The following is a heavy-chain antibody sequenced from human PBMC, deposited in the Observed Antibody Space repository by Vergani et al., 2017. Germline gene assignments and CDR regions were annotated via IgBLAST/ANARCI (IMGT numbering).Heavy chain of an antibody. CDR3: ARDSSRFLEWLSPPDY. CDR1: GFTFSSYG. D-gene: IGHD3-3*01. Sequence: QVQLVESGGGVVQPGRSLRLSCAASGFTFSSYGMHWVRQAPGKGLEWVAVIWYDGSNKYYADSVKGRFTISRDNSKNTLYLQMNSLRAEDTAVYYCARDSSRFLEWLSPPDYWGQGTLVTVSS. V-gene: IGHV3-33*08. J-gene: IGHJ4*02. CDR2: IWYDGSNK.